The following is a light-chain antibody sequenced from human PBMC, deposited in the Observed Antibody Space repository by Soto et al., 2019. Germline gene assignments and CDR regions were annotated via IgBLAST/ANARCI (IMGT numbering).Light chain of an antibody. CDR3: QSYTGAPWT. J-gene: IGKJ1*01. Sequence: DIQMTQSPSSLSASVGDRVTITCRASQGISNYLVWYQQKEGQVPKLLIYAASTLQSGVPSRFSGSGSGTDFTLTISSLQPEDVATYYCQSYTGAPWTFGQGTKAEIK. CDR2: AAS. CDR1: QGISNY. V-gene: IGKV1-27*01.